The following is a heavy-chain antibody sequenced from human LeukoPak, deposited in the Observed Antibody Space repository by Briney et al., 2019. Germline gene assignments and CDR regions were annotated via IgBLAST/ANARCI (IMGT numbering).Heavy chain of an antibody. Sequence: GESLNISCNGSGYSFSSYWIAWVRQMPGKGLEWMGVIYPPDARTTYSPSFQGQVTISADKSISTAHLQWTSLKASATAVYYCARHLSDITSSPNYWGPEALATDSS. V-gene: IGHV5-51*01. J-gene: IGHJ4*02. CDR3: ARHLSDITSSPNY. D-gene: IGHD2-2*01. CDR1: GYSFSSYW. CDR2: IYPPDART.